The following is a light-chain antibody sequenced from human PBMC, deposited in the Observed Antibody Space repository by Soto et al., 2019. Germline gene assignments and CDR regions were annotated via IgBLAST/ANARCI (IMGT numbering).Light chain of an antibody. V-gene: IGKV3-11*01. CDR3: QQRSNWPLT. J-gene: IGKJ4*01. CDR2: DVS. CDR1: QSISSY. Sequence: EIVLTQSPATLSLSPGERATLSCRASQSISSYLAWYQQKPGQAPRLLSYDVSNRATGIPARFSGSGSGTDFTLTISSLEPEDFSVYYCQQRSNWPLTFGGGTKLEIK.